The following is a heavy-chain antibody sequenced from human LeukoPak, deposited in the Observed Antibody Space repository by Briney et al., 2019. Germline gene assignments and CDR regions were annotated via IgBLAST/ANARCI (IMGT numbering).Heavy chain of an antibody. CDR2: ISAYNGNT. CDR3: ASLKNYYDSSGNLVTDAFDI. CDR1: GYTFTSYG. J-gene: IGHJ3*02. V-gene: IGHV1-18*01. D-gene: IGHD3-22*01. Sequence: ASVKVSCKASGYTFTSYGISWVRQARGQGLEWMGWISAYNGNTNYAQKLQGRVTMTTDTSTSTAYMELRSLRSDDTAVYYCASLKNYYDSSGNLVTDAFDIWGQGTMVTVSS.